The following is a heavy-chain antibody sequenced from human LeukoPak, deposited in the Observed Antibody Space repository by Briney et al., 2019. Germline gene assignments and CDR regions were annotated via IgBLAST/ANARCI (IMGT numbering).Heavy chain of an antibody. CDR3: ARAPYYDIWSGFSDNYFDP. J-gene: IGHJ5*02. CDR1: GGSISSYY. CDR2: IYYSGST. D-gene: IGHD3-3*01. V-gene: IGHV4-59*01. Sequence: PSETLSLTCTVSGGSISSYYWSWIRQPPGKGLEWNGYIYYSGSTNYNPSLKSRVTISVDTAKNQFSLKLNSVTTADTAVYYCARAPYYDIWSGFSDNYFDPWGQGTLVTVSS.